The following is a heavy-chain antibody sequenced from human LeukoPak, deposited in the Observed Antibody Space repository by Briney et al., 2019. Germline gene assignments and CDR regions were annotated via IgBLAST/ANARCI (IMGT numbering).Heavy chain of an antibody. D-gene: IGHD6-13*01. J-gene: IGHJ6*02. CDR2: IFPDDSDT. CDR3: ARPGLDSAAGLYDYYYDMDV. V-gene: IGHV5-51*01. CDR1: GYNFAHDW. Sequence: GESLKISCKGSGYNFAHDWIGWVRQMPGKGLEWMGIIFPDDSDTIYSPSFQGQVTISADKSISTAYLQWSSLKASDTAMYYCARPGLDSAAGLYDYYYDMDVWGQGTTVTVSS.